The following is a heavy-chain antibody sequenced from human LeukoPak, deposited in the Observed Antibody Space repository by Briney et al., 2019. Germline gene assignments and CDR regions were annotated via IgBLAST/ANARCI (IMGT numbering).Heavy chain of an antibody. J-gene: IGHJ6*03. Sequence: VGSLRLSCAASRFTFRSDVVSCVREAPGKGRRWVSAMSGSVVITYYADSGKGRFTTSRDNSQNTLYLQMNSLRAEDTAVYYCAKSLRELGYCSGGSCYGRYYSYYMDVWGKGTTVTVPS. D-gene: IGHD2-15*01. CDR1: RFTFRSDV. CDR2: MSGSVVIT. CDR3: AKSLRELGYCSGGSCYGRYYSYYMDV. V-gene: IGHV3-23*01.